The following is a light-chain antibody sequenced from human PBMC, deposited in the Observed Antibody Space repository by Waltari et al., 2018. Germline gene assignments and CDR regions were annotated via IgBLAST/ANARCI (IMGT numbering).Light chain of an antibody. CDR2: GNT. J-gene: IGLJ2*01. Sequence: QSVLTQPPSVSGAQGQRVTISCAGSSSNIGAGYDVNWYHQLPGTAPKLLIFGNTNRPSVVPDRFSGSKSGTSASLAITGLQAEDEAYYYCQSYDSGLSGSVFGGGTKVTVL. V-gene: IGLV1-40*01. CDR3: QSYDSGLSGSV. CDR1: SSNIGAGYD.